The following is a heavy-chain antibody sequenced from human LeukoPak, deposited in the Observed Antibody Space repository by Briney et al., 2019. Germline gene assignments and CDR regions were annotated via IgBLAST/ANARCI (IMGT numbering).Heavy chain of an antibody. Sequence: GGSLRLSCTVSGFTVSSNSMNWVRQAPGKGLEWVSCISTSSSYIYYADSVKGRFTISRDNAKNSLYLQMNSLRAEDTAVYYCARAQLTAMLADYWGQGTLVTVSS. CDR2: ISTSSSYI. J-gene: IGHJ4*02. V-gene: IGHV3-21*01. D-gene: IGHD5-18*01. CDR3: ARAQLTAMLADY. CDR1: GFTVSSNS.